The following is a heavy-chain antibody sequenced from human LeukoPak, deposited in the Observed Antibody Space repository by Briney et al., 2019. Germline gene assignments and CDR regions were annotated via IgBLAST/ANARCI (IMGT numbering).Heavy chain of an antibody. CDR2: IYHSGST. V-gene: IGHV4-59*12. CDR1: GGSISSYY. Sequence: SETLSLTCTVSGGSISSYYWSWIRQPPGKGLEWIGSIYHSGSTYYNPSLKSRVTISVDTSKNQFSLKLSSVTAADTAVYYCAREYYYDSSGDYWGQGTLVTVSS. D-gene: IGHD3-22*01. J-gene: IGHJ4*02. CDR3: AREYYYDSSGDY.